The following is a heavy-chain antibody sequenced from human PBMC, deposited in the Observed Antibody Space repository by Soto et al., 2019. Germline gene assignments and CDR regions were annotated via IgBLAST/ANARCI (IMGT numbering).Heavy chain of an antibody. J-gene: IGHJ5*02. CDR2: IFYSGTA. CDR1: GDSISSGKHY. CDR3: ARTDYGTAYFEP. Sequence: PSETLSLTCTVSGDSISSGKHYWSWIRQPPGKGLEWTGYIFYSGTAYYNPSLKSRLTIPVDTSKNQFSLKLSSVTAADTAVYYCARTDYGTAYFEPSGRGSLVTVSS. V-gene: IGHV4-30-4*01. D-gene: IGHD1-1*01.